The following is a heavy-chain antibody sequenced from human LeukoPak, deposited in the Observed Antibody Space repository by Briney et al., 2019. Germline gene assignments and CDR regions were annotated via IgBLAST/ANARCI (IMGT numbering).Heavy chain of an antibody. D-gene: IGHD3-9*01. CDR3: ASGGLVSRYLDH. V-gene: IGHV4-4*02. J-gene: IGHJ4*02. CDR2: IFYSGST. Sequence: KTSETLSLTCAGSGGSISTSTWWTWVRQPPGKGLEWIGEIFYSGSTNSNPSLKSRLTMSVDESKHEFSLKLTSVTAADTAVYYCASGGLVSRYLDHWGQGTLVTVSS. CDR1: GGSISTSTW.